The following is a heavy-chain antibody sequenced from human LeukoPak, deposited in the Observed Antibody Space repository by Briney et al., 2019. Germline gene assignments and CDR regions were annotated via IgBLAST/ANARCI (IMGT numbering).Heavy chain of an antibody. Sequence: SETLSLTCTASGGSISSYYWSWIRQPPGKGLEWIGYIYYSGSTNYNPSLKSRVTISVDTSKNQFSLKLSPVTAADTAVYYCARVTGGFDPWGQGTLVTVSS. D-gene: IGHD2-8*02. CDR1: GGSISSYY. CDR2: IYYSGST. J-gene: IGHJ5*02. V-gene: IGHV4-59*01. CDR3: ARVTGGFDP.